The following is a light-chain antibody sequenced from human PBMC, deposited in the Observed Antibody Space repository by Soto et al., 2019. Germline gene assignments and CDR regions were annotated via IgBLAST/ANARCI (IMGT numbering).Light chain of an antibody. Sequence: DIQMTQSPSSLAASVGDRVTIPCRASQDIGNYLNWYQQKPGKAPQLLIYGASSLQSGAPSRFSGSGSGTDFTLTISSLQPEDFATYYCQQTYSSPITFGQGTRLEIK. CDR1: QDIGNY. CDR3: QQTYSSPIT. V-gene: IGKV1-39*01. J-gene: IGKJ5*01. CDR2: GAS.